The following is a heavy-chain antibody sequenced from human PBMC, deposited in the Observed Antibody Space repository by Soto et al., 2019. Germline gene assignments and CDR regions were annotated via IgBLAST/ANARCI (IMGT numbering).Heavy chain of an antibody. CDR3: ARGISRWDY. J-gene: IGHJ4*02. CDR1: GGSISSFY. Sequence: SETLSLTCTVSGGSISSFYWSWIRQPAGKGLEWIGRTYSGGRNNYNPSLKSRVTMSVDTSKNQFSLRLSSVTAADTAMYYCARGISRWDYWVPGPLVTVSS. CDR2: TYSGGRN. V-gene: IGHV4-4*07. D-gene: IGHD6-13*01.